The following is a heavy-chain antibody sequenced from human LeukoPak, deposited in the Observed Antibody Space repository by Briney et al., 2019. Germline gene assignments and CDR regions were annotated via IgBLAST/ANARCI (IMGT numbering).Heavy chain of an antibody. J-gene: IGHJ3*02. CDR2: IYHSGST. Sequence: PSETLSLTCTVSGYSISSGYYWGWIRQPPGKGLEWIGSIYHSGSTYYNPSLKSRVTISVDTSKNQFSLKLSSVTAADTAVYYCARGHFRDYGDYAALHDAFDIWGQGTMVTVSS. CDR3: ARGHFRDYGDYAALHDAFDI. CDR1: GYSISSGYY. V-gene: IGHV4-38-2*02. D-gene: IGHD4-17*01.